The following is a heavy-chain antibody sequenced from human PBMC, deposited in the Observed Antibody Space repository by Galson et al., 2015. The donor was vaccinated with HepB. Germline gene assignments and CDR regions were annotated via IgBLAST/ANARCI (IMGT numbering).Heavy chain of an antibody. Sequence: SLRLSCAGSGFTFSGSAMHWVRQASGKRLEWVYCIWNQSYNYAPAYTGSVKGSFTVSRDDSKNTAFLQMNRPRTEDTAVYYCVGMGDLSGYSSCWGQGALVTVSS. V-gene: IGHV3-73*01. CDR1: GFTFSGSA. CDR3: VGMGDLSGYSSC. D-gene: IGHD3-22*01. CDR2: IWNQSYNYAP. J-gene: IGHJ4*02.